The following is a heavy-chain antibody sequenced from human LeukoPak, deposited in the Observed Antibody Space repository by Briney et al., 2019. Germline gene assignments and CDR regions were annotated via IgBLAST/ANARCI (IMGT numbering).Heavy chain of an antibody. D-gene: IGHD4-17*01. V-gene: IGHV5-51*01. CDR1: GYRFTSYW. J-gene: IGHJ4*02. CDR2: IYPGDSDT. Sequence: GASLKISFKGSGYRFTSYWIGWVRQMPGKGLEWMGIIYPGDSDTRYSPSFQGQVTISADKSISTAYLQWSSLKASDTAMYYCARQETTVTLDYWGQGTLVTVSA. CDR3: ARQETTVTLDY.